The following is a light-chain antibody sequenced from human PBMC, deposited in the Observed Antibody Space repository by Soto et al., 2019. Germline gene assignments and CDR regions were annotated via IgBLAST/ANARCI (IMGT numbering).Light chain of an antibody. Sequence: ETVLTQSPATLSLSPGERATLSCRASQSISSALAWYQQTPGQAPRLLIYDASKRATGLPARFSGSGSGTDVTLTISILDPEYFAVYFCQQRFTWPSFGPGTKVDIK. V-gene: IGKV3-11*01. CDR1: QSISSA. J-gene: IGKJ3*01. CDR2: DAS. CDR3: QQRFTWPS.